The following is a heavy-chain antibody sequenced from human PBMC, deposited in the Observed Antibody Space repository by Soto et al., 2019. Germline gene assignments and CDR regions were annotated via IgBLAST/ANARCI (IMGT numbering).Heavy chain of an antibody. CDR3: ARSTSSWYWIYYFAY. Sequence: SETLSLTCTVSGGSISSYYWSWIRQPPGKGLEWIGYIYYSGSTNYNPSLKSRVTISVDTSKNQFSLKLSSVTAADTAVYYCARSTSSWYWIYYFAYWGQGTLVTVSS. CDR2: IYYSGST. CDR1: GGSISSYY. D-gene: IGHD6-13*01. J-gene: IGHJ4*02. V-gene: IGHV4-59*01.